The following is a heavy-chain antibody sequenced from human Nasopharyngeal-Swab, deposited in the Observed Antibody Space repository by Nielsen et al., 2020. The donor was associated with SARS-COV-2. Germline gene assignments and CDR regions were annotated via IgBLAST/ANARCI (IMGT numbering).Heavy chain of an antibody. D-gene: IGHD6-13*01. V-gene: IGHV4-39*01. Sequence: SETLSLTCTVSGGSVSSGSYYWSWIRQPPGKGLEWIGYIYYSGSTYYNPSLKSRVTISVDTSKNQFSLKLSSVTAADTAVYYCARQSYSSSWYSSLFDYWGQGTLVTVSS. CDR1: GGSVSSGSYY. CDR2: IYYSGST. CDR3: ARQSYSSSWYSSLFDY. J-gene: IGHJ4*02.